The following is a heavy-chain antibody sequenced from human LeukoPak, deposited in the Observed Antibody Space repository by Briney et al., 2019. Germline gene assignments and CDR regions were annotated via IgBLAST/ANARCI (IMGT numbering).Heavy chain of an antibody. CDR2: ISSSGSTI. CDR3: ARAEDSSGYYSTFDY. D-gene: IGHD3-22*01. CDR1: GFTFSDYY. V-gene: IGHV3-11*01. Sequence: GGSLRLSCAASGFTFSDYYISWIRQAPGKGLEWGSYISSSGSTIYYADSVKGRFTISRDTAKTSLSLQMNSLRAEDTAVYYCARAEDSSGYYSTFDYWGQGTLVTVSP. J-gene: IGHJ4*02.